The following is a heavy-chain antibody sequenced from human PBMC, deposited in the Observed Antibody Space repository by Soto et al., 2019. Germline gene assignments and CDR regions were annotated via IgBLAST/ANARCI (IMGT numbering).Heavy chain of an antibody. CDR1: GFTVSNNY. CDR3: AGGPNRGY. V-gene: IGHV3-66*01. CDR2: IYSSGGT. Sequence: VQLVESGGDLVQPGGSLRLSCAASGFTVSNNYMRWVRQAPGKGLEWVSLIYSSGGTYYADSVKGRFTISRDNSRNTLYLQMNGLRVEDTAVYYCAGGPNRGYWGKGTLVTVSP. J-gene: IGHJ4*02. D-gene: IGHD3-10*01.